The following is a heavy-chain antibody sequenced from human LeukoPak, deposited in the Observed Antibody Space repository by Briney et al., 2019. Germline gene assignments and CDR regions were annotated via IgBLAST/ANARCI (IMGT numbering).Heavy chain of an antibody. Sequence: GGSLRLSCAASGFTFSSYSMSWVRKAPGTGLEWVSGISGGGVYTFYGDSVKGRFTTSRDNSKNTLYLQMNSLRAEDTAVYYCAKDIKAGNGDSSFDDWGQGTLVTVSS. D-gene: IGHD4-17*01. CDR2: ISGGGVYT. V-gene: IGHV3-23*01. CDR1: GFTFSSYS. CDR3: AKDIKAGNGDSSFDD. J-gene: IGHJ4*02.